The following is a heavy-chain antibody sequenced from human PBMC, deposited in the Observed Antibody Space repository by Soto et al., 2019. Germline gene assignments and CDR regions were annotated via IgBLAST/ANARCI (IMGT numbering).Heavy chain of an antibody. CDR1: GGSVDRGDYY. V-gene: IGHV4-30-4*01. J-gene: IGHJ4*02. Sequence: PSETLSLTCTVSGGSVDRGDYYCTWIRHPPGKGLEWIAYVSSYMGATYYNPSFKSRLTISSGTPMNHFSLKLTSVTAADTAVYYGARGYYESRDYFVGTPIFEYWGQGSMVTVSS. CDR2: VSSYMGAT. D-gene: IGHD3-22*01. CDR3: ARGYYESRDYFVGTPIFEY.